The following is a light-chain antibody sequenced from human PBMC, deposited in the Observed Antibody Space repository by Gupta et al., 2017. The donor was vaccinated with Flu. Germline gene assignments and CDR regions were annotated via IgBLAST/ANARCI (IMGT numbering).Light chain of an antibody. J-gene: IGKJ3*01. V-gene: IGKV3-20*01. Sequence: PGTLSLSPGERATLSCRASQSVSSSYLAWYQQKPGQAPRLLIYGASSRATGIPDRFSGSGSGTDFTLTISRREPEDFAVYYCQQYSSSSPFGPGTKVDIK. CDR2: GAS. CDR3: QQYSSSSP. CDR1: QSVSSSY.